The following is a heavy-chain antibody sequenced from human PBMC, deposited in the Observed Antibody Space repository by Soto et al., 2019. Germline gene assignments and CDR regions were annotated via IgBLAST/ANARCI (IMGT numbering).Heavy chain of an antibody. Sequence: EVQLLESGGGLVQPGGSLRLSCAASGFTLNTYAMSWVRQAPGKGLEWVSTFGTTGNTYYADSVKGRFTISRDNSKNALFLQMNSLRAEDTAVYYCAKRGGTSYYFDSWGQGILVTVSS. V-gene: IGHV3-23*01. D-gene: IGHD6-6*01. CDR2: FGTTGNT. CDR3: AKRGGTSYYFDS. CDR1: GFTLNTYA. J-gene: IGHJ4*02.